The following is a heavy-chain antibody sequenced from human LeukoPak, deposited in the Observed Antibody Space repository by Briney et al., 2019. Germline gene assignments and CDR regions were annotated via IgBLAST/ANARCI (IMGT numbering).Heavy chain of an antibody. J-gene: IGHJ4*02. Sequence: SEPLSLTCAVYGGSFSGYYWSWIRQPPGKGLEWIGEINHSGSTNYNPSLKSRVTISVDTSKNQFSLKLSSVTAADTAVYYCARDGSSTSLHYYFDYWGQGALVTVSS. CDR2: INHSGST. V-gene: IGHV4-34*01. D-gene: IGHD2-2*01. CDR3: ARDGSSTSLHYYFDY. CDR1: GGSFSGYY.